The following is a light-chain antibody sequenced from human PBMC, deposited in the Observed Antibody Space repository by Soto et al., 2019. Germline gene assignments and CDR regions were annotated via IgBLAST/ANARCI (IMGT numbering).Light chain of an antibody. CDR1: QSGGINY. V-gene: IGKV3-20*01. Sequence: EIVLTQSPGTLSLSPGERATLSCRASQSGGINYLAWYQQTPGQAPMLLIHGASTTATGIPDRFSGSGSGTDFTLTLSRLESEDYAVYYCHQYASSPLTFGQGTRLEIK. CDR2: GAS. J-gene: IGKJ5*01. CDR3: HQYASSPLT.